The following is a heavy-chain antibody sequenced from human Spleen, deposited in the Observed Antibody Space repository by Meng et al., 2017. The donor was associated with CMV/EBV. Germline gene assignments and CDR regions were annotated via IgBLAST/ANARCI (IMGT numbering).Heavy chain of an antibody. CDR3: ARSLMTTVTTLGY. Sequence: ASGGTVSTYAISWVRQAPGQGLEWMGGIITLFGKANYAQKFQGRVTITTDESTSTAYMELSSLRSEDTAVYYCARSLMTTVTTLGYWGQGTLVTVSS. CDR1: GGTVSTYA. J-gene: IGHJ4*02. V-gene: IGHV1-69*05. D-gene: IGHD4-17*01. CDR2: IITLFGKA.